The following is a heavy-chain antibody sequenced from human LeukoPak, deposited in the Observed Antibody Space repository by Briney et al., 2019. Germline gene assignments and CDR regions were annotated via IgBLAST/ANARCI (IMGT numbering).Heavy chain of an antibody. CDR3: AKDLPGTTPYYYYYMDV. CDR2: ISGSGGST. J-gene: IGHJ6*03. CDR1: GFTFSSYA. Sequence: PGGSLRLSCAASGFTFSSYAMSWVRQAPGKGLEWVSAISGSGGSTYYADSVKGRFTISGDNSKNTLYLQMNSPRAEDTAVYYCAKDLPGTTPYYYYYMDVWGKGTTVTVSS. V-gene: IGHV3-23*01. D-gene: IGHD1-1*01.